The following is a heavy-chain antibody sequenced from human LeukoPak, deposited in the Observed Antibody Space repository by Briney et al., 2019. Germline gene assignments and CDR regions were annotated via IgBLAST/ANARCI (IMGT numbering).Heavy chain of an antibody. CDR1: GGSFSGYY. D-gene: IGHD3-10*01. Sequence: PSETLSLTCGVYGGSFSGYYWSWIRQPPGKGLEWIGYIYYSGSTNYNPSLKSRVTISVDTSKNQFSLKLSSVTAADTAVYYCARLLLWFGESWYFDLWGRGTLVTVSS. V-gene: IGHV4-59*08. J-gene: IGHJ2*01. CDR2: IYYSGST. CDR3: ARLLLWFGESWYFDL.